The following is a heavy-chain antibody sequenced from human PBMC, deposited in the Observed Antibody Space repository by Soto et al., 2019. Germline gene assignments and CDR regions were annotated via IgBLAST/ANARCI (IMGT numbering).Heavy chain of an antibody. V-gene: IGHV3-23*01. CDR2: ISGSGGST. J-gene: IGHJ4*02. CDR1: GFTLSSYA. CDR3: AKDPAKGIVVVPAAIR. Sequence: PGGSLRLSCAASGFTLSSYAMSWVRQGPGKGLEWVSAISGSGGSTYYADSVKGRFTISRDNSKNTLHLQMNSLRAEDTAVYYCAKDPAKGIVVVPAAIRWGQGTLVTVSP. D-gene: IGHD2-2*02.